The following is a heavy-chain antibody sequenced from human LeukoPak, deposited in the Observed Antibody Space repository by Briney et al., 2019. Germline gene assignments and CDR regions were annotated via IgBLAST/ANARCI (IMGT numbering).Heavy chain of an antibody. CDR1: GGSISSYY. CDR3: ARGDTTGSNYFDP. V-gene: IGHV4-59*01. CDR2: IYYSGNT. J-gene: IGHJ5*02. Sequence: SETLSLTCTVPGGSISSYYWSWIRQPPGKGLEWIGYIYYSGNTNYNPSLKSRVTISVDTSKKQFSLRLSSVTAADTAVYYCARGDTTGSNYFDPWGQGTLVTVSS. D-gene: IGHD4/OR15-4a*01.